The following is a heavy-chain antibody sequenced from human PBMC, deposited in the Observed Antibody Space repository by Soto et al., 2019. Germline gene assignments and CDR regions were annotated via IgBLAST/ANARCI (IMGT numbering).Heavy chain of an antibody. CDR3: AKAVETSGGFPPAVYYYYYYGMDV. CDR2: ISGSGGST. CDR1: GFTFSSYA. D-gene: IGHD1-26*01. V-gene: IGHV3-23*01. Sequence: GGSLRLSCAASGFTFSSYAMSWVRQAPGKGLEWVSAISGSGGSTYYADSVKGRFTISRDNSKNTLYLQMNSMRAEDTAVYNGAKAVETSGGFPPAVYYYYYYGMDVWGQGTTVTVSS. J-gene: IGHJ6*02.